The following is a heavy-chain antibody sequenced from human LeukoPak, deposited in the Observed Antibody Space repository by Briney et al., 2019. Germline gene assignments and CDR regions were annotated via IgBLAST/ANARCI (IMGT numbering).Heavy chain of an antibody. Sequence: ASVKVSCTASGYTFTSYGISWVRQAPGQGLEWMGWISAYNGNTNYAQKLQGRVTMTTDTSTSTAYMELRSLRSDDTAVYYCARVGRDGYNLGYFDYWGQGTLVTVSS. D-gene: IGHD5-24*01. CDR3: ARVGRDGYNLGYFDY. J-gene: IGHJ4*02. CDR1: GYTFTSYG. V-gene: IGHV1-18*01. CDR2: ISAYNGNT.